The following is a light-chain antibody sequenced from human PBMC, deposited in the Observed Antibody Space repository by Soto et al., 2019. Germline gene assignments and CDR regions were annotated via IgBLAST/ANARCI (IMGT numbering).Light chain of an antibody. V-gene: IGKV1-39*01. CDR2: AAS. J-gene: IGKJ1*01. CDR1: QSISSY. Sequence: DIQMTQSPSSLSASVGDRVIITCRASQSISSYLNWYQQKPGEAPRLLIYAASSLQSGVPTRFSGSGSGTDFTLTISSLQPEDFANYYCQQSYSIPWTFGQGTKVEIE. CDR3: QQSYSIPWT.